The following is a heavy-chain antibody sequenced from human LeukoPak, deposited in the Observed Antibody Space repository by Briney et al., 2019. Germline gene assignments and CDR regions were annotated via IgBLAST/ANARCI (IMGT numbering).Heavy chain of an antibody. CDR2: IYYSGST. CDR1: GGSISSYY. J-gene: IGHJ5*02. D-gene: IGHD3-10*01. Sequence: SETLSLTRTVSGGSISSYYWSWIRQPPGKGLEWIGYIYYSGSTNYNPSLKSRVTISVDTSKNQFSLKLSSVTAADTAVYYCARTRGVNWFDPWGQGTLVTVSS. CDR3: ARTRGVNWFDP. V-gene: IGHV4-59*01.